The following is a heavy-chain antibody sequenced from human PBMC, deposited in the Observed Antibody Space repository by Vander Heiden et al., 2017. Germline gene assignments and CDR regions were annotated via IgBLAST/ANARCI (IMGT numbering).Heavy chain of an antibody. V-gene: IGHV3-33*01. Sequence: VQLGESGGGVGQPGRSLRPSGAGAGFTFRSSGLQRARPAPGKGLEWVAVIWYDGSNKYYADSVKGRFTISRDNSKNTLYLQMNSLRAEDTAVYYCARAKLGYCSGGSCYVGFDYWGQGTLVTVSS. CDR3: ARAKLGYCSGGSCYVGFDY. CDR1: GFTFRSSG. J-gene: IGHJ4*02. D-gene: IGHD2-15*01. CDR2: IWYDGSNK.